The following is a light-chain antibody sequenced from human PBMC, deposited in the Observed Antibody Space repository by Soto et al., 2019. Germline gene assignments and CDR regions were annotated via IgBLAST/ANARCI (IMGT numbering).Light chain of an antibody. J-gene: IGKJ4*01. CDR3: QRYNNWPLT. CDR2: VAS. CDR1: QSVSSN. V-gene: IGKV3-15*01. Sequence: EIVMTQSPATLSVSPGERATLSCRASQSVSSNLAWYQQKPGQVPTLLIYVASTRATGVPARFSGSGSGTAFTLTISSLQSEDFAVYYCQRYNNWPLTFGGGTKVEIK.